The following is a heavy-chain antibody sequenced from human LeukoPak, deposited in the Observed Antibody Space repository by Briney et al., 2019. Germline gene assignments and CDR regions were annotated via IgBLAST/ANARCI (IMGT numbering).Heavy chain of an antibody. D-gene: IGHD1-7*01. V-gene: IGHV3-21*04. Sequence: GGSLRLSCAASGFTFSSYSMNWFRQAPGKGLEWVSSISSSSSYIYYADSVKGRFTISRDNAKNSLYLQMNGLRAEDTAIYYCAKETVDELTRTTGFDPWGQGTLVTVSS. CDR1: GFTFSSYS. J-gene: IGHJ5*02. CDR2: ISSSSSYI. CDR3: AKETVDELTRTTGFDP.